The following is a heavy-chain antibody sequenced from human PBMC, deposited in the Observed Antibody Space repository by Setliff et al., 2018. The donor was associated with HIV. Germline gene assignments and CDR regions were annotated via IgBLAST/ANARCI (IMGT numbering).Heavy chain of an antibody. V-gene: IGHV4-34*01. CDR2: ISHSGRT. CDR3: ARGPLDSSGYRSDAFDT. Sequence: SETLSLTCAVYVGSFSGYHWSWIRQPPGKGLEWIGEISHSGRTNYNPSLKSRVTISVDTSKNQFTLKLSSVTAADTAVYYCARGPLDSSGYRSDAFDTWGQGTMVTVSS. CDR1: VGSFSGYH. D-gene: IGHD3-22*01. J-gene: IGHJ3*02.